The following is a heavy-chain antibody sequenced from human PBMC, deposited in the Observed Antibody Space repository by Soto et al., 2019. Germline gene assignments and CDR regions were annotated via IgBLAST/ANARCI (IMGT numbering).Heavy chain of an antibody. Sequence: EVQLVESGGGLVKPGGSLRLSCAASGFTFSAYNMNWVRQAPGKGLEWGSSITSSRTYIYYAASVKGRFTISRDNAKNSLYLQMNSLRGEDTAIYYCARGGGEALLDYWGQGTLVTVSS. J-gene: IGHJ4*02. CDR3: ARGGGEALLDY. D-gene: IGHD3-16*01. V-gene: IGHV3-21*01. CDR1: GFTFSAYN. CDR2: ITSSRTYI.